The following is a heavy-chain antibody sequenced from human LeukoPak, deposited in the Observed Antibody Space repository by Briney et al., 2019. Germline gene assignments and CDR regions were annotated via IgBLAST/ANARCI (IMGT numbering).Heavy chain of an antibody. CDR2: IYDSGST. CDR3: ARYRQLSYYYYGMDV. D-gene: IGHD6-13*01. Sequence: SETLSLTCTVSGGSIRSSYYYWGWIRQPPGKGLEWIGSIYDSGSTNYNPSLKSRVTISVDTSKNQFSLKLSSVTAADTAVYYCARYRQLSYYYYGMDVWGQGTTVTVSS. V-gene: IGHV4-39*07. J-gene: IGHJ6*02. CDR1: GGSIRSSYYY.